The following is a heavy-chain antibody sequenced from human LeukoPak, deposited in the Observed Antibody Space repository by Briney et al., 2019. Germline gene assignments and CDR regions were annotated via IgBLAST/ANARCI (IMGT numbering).Heavy chain of an antibody. V-gene: IGHV1-69*05. CDR3: ATGCYDYVCESSGGQDY. J-gene: IGHJ4*02. CDR2: IIPIFGTE. D-gene: IGHD3-16*01. CDR1: GGTFRRYA. Sequence: SVWVSCTAFGGTFRRYAISSVRQAPGHGLEWRGGIIPIFGTENYAEKFEDRVTITTDESTSRAYMELRSQRSEDTAVYYCATGCYDYVCESSGGQDYWGQGTMVTVSS.